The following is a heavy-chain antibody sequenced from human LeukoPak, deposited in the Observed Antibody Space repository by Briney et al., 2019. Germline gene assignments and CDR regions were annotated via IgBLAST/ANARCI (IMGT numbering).Heavy chain of an antibody. CDR3: ARRSAFYCSSTSCYGVFDY. CDR1: GCSISSSSYY. J-gene: IGHJ4*02. D-gene: IGHD2-2*01. Sequence: SETLSLTCTVSGCSISSSSYYWGWIRQPPGKGLEWIGSIYYGGSTYYNPSLKSRVTISVDTSKNQFSLKLSSVTAADTAVYYCARRSAFYCSSTSCYGVFDYWGQGTLVTVSS. V-gene: IGHV4-39*01. CDR2: IYYGGST.